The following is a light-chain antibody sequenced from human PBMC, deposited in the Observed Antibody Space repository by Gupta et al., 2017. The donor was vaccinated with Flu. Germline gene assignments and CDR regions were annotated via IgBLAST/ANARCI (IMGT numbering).Light chain of an antibody. CDR3: QQRNNWTPDFT. J-gene: IGKJ3*01. V-gene: IGKV3-11*01. CDR2: DAS. CDR1: QSVSSY. Sequence: EIVLTQSPATLSLSPGERATLSCRASQSVSSYLAWYQQKPGQAPRLLIYDASNRATGIPARFSGSGSATDFTLTISSLEPEDFAVYYCQQRNNWTPDFTFGKGTKVDIK.